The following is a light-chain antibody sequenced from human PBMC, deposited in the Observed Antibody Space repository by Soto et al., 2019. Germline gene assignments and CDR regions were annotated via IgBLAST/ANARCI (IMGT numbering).Light chain of an antibody. CDR1: KTVRNNY. J-gene: IGKJ1*01. V-gene: IGKV3-20*01. Sequence: VLTRSRVARALSPGERATLSGRASKTVRNNYLAWYQQKPGQAPRLLIYDASSSAPGIPDRFSVSGPETDLTLPISRLEPEAFAVYYCQHYGSSPDSFGQGTKVDIK. CDR2: DAS. CDR3: QHYGSSPDS.